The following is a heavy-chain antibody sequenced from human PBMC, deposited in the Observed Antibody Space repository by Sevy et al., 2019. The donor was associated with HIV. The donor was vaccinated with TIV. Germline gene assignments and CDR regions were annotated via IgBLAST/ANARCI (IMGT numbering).Heavy chain of an antibody. J-gene: IGHJ4*02. CDR3: AKDGDVLLWFGELSAYFDY. D-gene: IGHD3-10*01. V-gene: IGHV3-23*01. CDR2: ISGSGGST. Sequence: GGSLRPSCAASGFTFSSYAMSWARQAPGKGLEWVSAISGSGGSTYYGDSVKGRFTISRDNSKNTLYLQMNSLRAEDTAVYYCAKDGDVLLWFGELSAYFDYWGQGTLVTVSS. CDR1: GFTFSSYA.